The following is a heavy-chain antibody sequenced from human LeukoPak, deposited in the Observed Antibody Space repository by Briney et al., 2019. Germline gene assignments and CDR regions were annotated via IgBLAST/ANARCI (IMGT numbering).Heavy chain of an antibody. D-gene: IGHD3-22*01. J-gene: IGHJ3*02. CDR2: IYASGST. CDR3: ARQEYYYDSSGYLRDAFDI. Sequence: SETLSLTCTVSGGSISGYYWTWIRQPAGKGLEWIGRIYASGSTNYNPSLKSRVTMSVDTSKNQFSLKLSSVTAADTAVYYCARQEYYYDSSGYLRDAFDIWGQGTMVTVSS. CDR1: GGSISGYY. V-gene: IGHV4-4*07.